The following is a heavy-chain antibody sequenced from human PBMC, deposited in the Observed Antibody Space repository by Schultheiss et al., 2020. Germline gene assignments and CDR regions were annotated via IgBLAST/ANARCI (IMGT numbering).Heavy chain of an antibody. CDR2: IYYSGST. CDR3: ARGSSGYSPSFVDY. Sequence: SATLSLTCTVSGGSISNYYWSWVRQPPGKGLEWIGYIYYSGSTYYNPSLKSRVTISVDTSKNQFSLKLSSVTAADTAVYYCARGSSGYSPSFVDYWGQGTLVTVSS. CDR1: GGSISNYY. J-gene: IGHJ4*02. V-gene: IGHV4-59*08. D-gene: IGHD3-22*01.